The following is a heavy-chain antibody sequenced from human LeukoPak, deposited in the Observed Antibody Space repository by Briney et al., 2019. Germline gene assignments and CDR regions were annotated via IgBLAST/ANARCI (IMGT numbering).Heavy chain of an antibody. CDR1: GFTFSGYW. V-gene: IGHV3-74*01. CDR3: ARLYGGKGPHDY. D-gene: IGHD4-23*01. CDR2: INSDGSST. Sequence: GGSLRLSCAASGFTFSGYWMHWVRQAPGKGLVWVSRINSDGSSTSYADSVKGRFTISRDNAKNSLYLQMNSLRAEDTAVYYCARLYGGKGPHDYWGQGTLVTVSS. J-gene: IGHJ4*02.